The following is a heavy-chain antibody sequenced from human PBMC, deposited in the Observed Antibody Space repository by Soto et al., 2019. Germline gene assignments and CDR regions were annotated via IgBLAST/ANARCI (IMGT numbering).Heavy chain of an antibody. CDR3: ARESHYYDSSGPGDY. Sequence: GGSLRLSCAASGFTFSSYGMHWVRQAPGKGLEWVAVIWYDGSNKYYADSVKGRFTISRDNSKNTLYLQMNSLRAEDTAVYYCARESHYYDSSGPGDYWGQGTLVTVSS. CDR2: IWYDGSNK. V-gene: IGHV3-33*01. J-gene: IGHJ4*02. CDR1: GFTFSSYG. D-gene: IGHD3-22*01.